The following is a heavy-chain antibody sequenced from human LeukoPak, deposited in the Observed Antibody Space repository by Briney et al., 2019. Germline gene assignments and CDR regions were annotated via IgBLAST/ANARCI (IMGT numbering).Heavy chain of an antibody. V-gene: IGHV1-2*02. CDR2: IIPNSGGT. J-gene: IGHJ4*02. D-gene: IGHD1-26*01. CDR3: ARPSLMGGSYGWDFDY. CDR1: GYTFTGYY. Sequence: ASVKVSCKASGYTFTGYYMHWVRQAPGQGLEWMGWIIPNSGGTNYAQKFQGRVTMTRDTSISTAYMELSRLRSDDTAVYYCARPSLMGGSYGWDFDYWGQGTLVTVSS.